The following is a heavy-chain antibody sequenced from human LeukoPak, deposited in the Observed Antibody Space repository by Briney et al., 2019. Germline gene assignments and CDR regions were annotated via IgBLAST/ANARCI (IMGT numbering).Heavy chain of an antibody. CDR1: GYTLTELS. CDR3: ATDNPGYSTSWYGAFDI. Sequence: GASVKVSCKVSGYTLTELSMHWVRQAPGKGLEWMGGFDPEDGETIYAQKFQGRVIMTEDTSTDTAYMELSSLRSEDTAVYYCATDNPGYSTSWYGAFDIWGQGTMDTVSS. D-gene: IGHD6-13*01. CDR2: FDPEDGET. V-gene: IGHV1-24*01. J-gene: IGHJ3*02.